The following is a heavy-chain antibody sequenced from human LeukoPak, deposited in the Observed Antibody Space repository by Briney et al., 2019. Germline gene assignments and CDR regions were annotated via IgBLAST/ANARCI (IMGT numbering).Heavy chain of an antibody. D-gene: IGHD6-19*01. J-gene: IGHJ4*02. Sequence: PGGSLRLSCAASGFTFSNAWMSWVRQAPGKGLEWVGRIKSKTDGGTTDYAAPVKGRFTISRDDSKNTLYLQMNSLKTEDTAVYYCTTGLIAVAGTLADYWGQGTLVTVSS. CDR1: GFTFSNAW. V-gene: IGHV3-15*01. CDR3: TTGLIAVAGTLADY. CDR2: IKSKTDGGTT.